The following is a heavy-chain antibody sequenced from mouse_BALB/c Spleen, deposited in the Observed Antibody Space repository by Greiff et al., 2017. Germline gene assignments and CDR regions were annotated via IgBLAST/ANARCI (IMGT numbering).Heavy chain of an antibody. Sequence: VQLQQSGAELAKPGASVKMSCKASGYTFTSYWMHWVKQRPGQGLEWIGYINPSTGYTEYNQKFKDKATLTADKSSSTAYMQLSSLTSEDSAVYYCASGRAYAMDYWGQGTSVTVSS. CDR3: ASGRAYAMDY. J-gene: IGHJ4*01. D-gene: IGHD3-1*01. CDR2: INPSTGYT. V-gene: IGHV1-7*01. CDR1: GYTFTSYW.